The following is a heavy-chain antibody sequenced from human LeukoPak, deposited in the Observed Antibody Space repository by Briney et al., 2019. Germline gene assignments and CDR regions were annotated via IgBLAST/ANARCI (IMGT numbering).Heavy chain of an antibody. CDR2: INPSGGST. CDR1: GYTFTGYY. V-gene: IGHV1-46*01. Sequence: ASVTVSCKASGYTFTGYYMHWVRQAPGQGLEWMGIINPSGGSTSYAQKFQGRVTMTRDTSTSTVYMELSSLRSEDTAVYYCARDLEGSGGYHHWDYWGQGTLVTVSS. D-gene: IGHD3-22*01. CDR3: ARDLEGSGGYHHWDY. J-gene: IGHJ4*02.